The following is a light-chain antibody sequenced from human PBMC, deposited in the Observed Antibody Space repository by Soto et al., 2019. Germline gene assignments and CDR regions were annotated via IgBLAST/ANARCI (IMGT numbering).Light chain of an antibody. J-gene: IGKJ1*01. CDR2: DAS. CDR1: QSISSW. CDR3: QQYNSYPGWT. Sequence: DIQMTQSPSTLSASVGDRVTVTCRASQSISSWLAWYKQKPGKAPKLLIYDASSLESGVPSRFSGSGSGTEFTLTISSLQPDDFATYYCQQYNSYPGWTFGQGTKV. V-gene: IGKV1-5*01.